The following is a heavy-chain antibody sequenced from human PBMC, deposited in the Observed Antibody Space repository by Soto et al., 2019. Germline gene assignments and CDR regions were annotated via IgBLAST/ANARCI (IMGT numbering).Heavy chain of an antibody. CDR2: ISSSGSTI. CDR1: GFTFISYE. J-gene: IGHJ4*02. CDR3: ARERIYYFDY. Sequence: RGGSLRLSCAASGFTFISYEINFFRQAPGKGLEWVSYISSSGSTIYYADSVKGRFTISRDNAKNSLYLQMNSLRAEDTAVYYCARERIYYFDYWGQGTLVTVSS. D-gene: IGHD2-15*01. V-gene: IGHV3-48*03.